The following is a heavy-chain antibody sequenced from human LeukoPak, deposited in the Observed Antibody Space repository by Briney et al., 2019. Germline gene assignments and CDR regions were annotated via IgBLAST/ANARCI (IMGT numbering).Heavy chain of an antibody. J-gene: IGHJ5*02. CDR3: ARGSRYSGYDTEGWFDP. CDR1: GFTFSSYE. Sequence: GGSLRLSCAASGFTFSSYEMNWVRQAPGKGLEWVSYISSSGSTIYYADSVKGRFTISRDNAKNSLYLQMNSLRAEDTAVYYCARGSRYSGYDTEGWFDPWGQGTLVTVSS. V-gene: IGHV3-48*03. D-gene: IGHD5-12*01. CDR2: ISSSGSTI.